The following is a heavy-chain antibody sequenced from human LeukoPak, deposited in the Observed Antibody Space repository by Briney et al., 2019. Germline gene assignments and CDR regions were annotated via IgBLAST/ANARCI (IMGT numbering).Heavy chain of an antibody. J-gene: IGHJ4*02. CDR2: INPSGGST. D-gene: IGHD5-18*01. CDR3: ARDRGVNSYGPDFDY. Sequence: ASVKVSCKASGYTFTRYYMHWVRQAPGQGLEWMGIINPSGGSTSYAQKFQGRVTMTRDTSTSTVYMELSSLRSEDTAVYYCARDRGVNSYGPDFDYWGQGTLVTVSS. V-gene: IGHV1-46*01. CDR1: GYTFTRYY.